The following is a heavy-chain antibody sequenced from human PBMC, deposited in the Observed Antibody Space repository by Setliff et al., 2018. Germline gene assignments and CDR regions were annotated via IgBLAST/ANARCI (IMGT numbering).Heavy chain of an antibody. Sequence: VASVKVSCKASGDTLTTYAIHWVRQAPGQGLEWMGMIIPIFGSPYYAQRFQDRVIITADVSTRTAYMDLSSLRSEDTAIYYCARDSQLGFYYFDSWGRGTLVTVSS. V-gene: IGHV1-69*13. CDR3: ARDSQLGFYYFDS. J-gene: IGHJ4*02. D-gene: IGHD1-1*01. CDR1: GDTLTTYA. CDR2: IIPIFGSP.